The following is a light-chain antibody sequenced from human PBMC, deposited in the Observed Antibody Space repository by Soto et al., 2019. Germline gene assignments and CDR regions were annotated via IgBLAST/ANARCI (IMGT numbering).Light chain of an antibody. Sequence: QSVLTQPPSVSGAPGQRVTISCTGSSSNIGAGYDVHWYQQLPGTAPKLLIYGNSNRPSGVPDRFSGSKSGTSASLAITGLHAEDEADYYCKSYDSSLSGFWVFGGGTKLTVL. V-gene: IGLV1-40*01. CDR1: SSNIGAGYD. CDR2: GNS. CDR3: KSYDSSLSGFWV. J-gene: IGLJ3*02.